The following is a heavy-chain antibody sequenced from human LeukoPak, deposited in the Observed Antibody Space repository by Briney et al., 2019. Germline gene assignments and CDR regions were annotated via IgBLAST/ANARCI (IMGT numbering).Heavy chain of an antibody. J-gene: IGHJ1*01. Sequence: GGSLRLSRAASGFTISSNYMTGVRQAPGKGLEWVSVIYSGGTTYYTDSVKGRFTISRDNSKNTLYLQMNSLRAEDTAVYYCARDKGGSTYHFNHWGQGTLVTVSS. V-gene: IGHV3-66*02. CDR2: IYSGGTT. D-gene: IGHD3-3*01. CDR3: ARDKGGSTYHFNH. CDR1: GFTISSNY.